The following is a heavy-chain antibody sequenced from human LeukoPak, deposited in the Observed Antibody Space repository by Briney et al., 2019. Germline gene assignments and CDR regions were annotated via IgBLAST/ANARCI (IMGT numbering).Heavy chain of an antibody. J-gene: IGHJ4*02. V-gene: IGHV1-24*01. Sequence: ASVKVSCKVSGYTLTELSMHWVRQAPGKGLEWMGGFNPEDGETIYAQKFQGRVTMTEDTSTDTAHMELSSLRSEDTAVYYCATVGDGSPSGVDYWGQGTLVTVSS. CDR1: GYTLTELS. CDR2: FNPEDGET. CDR3: ATVGDGSPSGVDY. D-gene: IGHD5-24*01.